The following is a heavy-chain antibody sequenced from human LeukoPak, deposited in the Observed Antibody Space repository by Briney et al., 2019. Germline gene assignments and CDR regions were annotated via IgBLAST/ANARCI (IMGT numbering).Heavy chain of an antibody. J-gene: IGHJ2*01. D-gene: IGHD6-19*01. CDR2: INHSGST. V-gene: IGHV4-34*01. CDR3: ARGPSAVAGTDWYFDL. Sequence: SETLSLTCAVYGGSFSGYYWSWIRQPPGKGLEWIGEINHSGSTNYNPSLKSRVTISVDTSKNQFSPRLTSVTAADTAVYFCARGPSAVAGTDWYFDLWGRGTLVTVSS. CDR1: GGSFSGYY.